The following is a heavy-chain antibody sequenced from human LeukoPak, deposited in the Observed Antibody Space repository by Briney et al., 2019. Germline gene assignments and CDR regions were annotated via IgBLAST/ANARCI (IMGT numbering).Heavy chain of an antibody. CDR3: ARFGVDYDMDV. Sequence: SETLSLTCTVSGGSINGHYWTWIRQPPGKGLGWIGQIHYSGRADYNPSLKRRVTISVDTSKNQISLNLNSVTAADTAVYYCARFGVDYDMDVWGQGTTVAVSS. J-gene: IGHJ6*02. CDR1: GGSINGHY. D-gene: IGHD3-16*01. CDR2: IHYSGRA. V-gene: IGHV4-59*11.